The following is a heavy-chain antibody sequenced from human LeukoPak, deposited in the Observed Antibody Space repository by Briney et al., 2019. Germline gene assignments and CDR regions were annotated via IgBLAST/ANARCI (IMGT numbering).Heavy chain of an antibody. J-gene: IGHJ3*02. V-gene: IGHV4-34*01. CDR3: ARTLGITGTTGGAFDI. CDR1: GGSFSGYY. D-gene: IGHD1-7*01. CDR2: INHSGST. Sequence: SETLSLTCAVYGGSFSGYYWSWIRQPPGKGLEWIGGINHSGSTYYNPSLKSRVTISVDRSKNQFSLKLSSVTAADTAVYYCARTLGITGTTGGAFDIWGQGTMVTVSS.